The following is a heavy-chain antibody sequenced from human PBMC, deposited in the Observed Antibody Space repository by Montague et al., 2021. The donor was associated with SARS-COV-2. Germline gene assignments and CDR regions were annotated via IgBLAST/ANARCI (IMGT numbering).Heavy chain of an antibody. CDR1: GGPISTGSYY. Sequence: SETLSLTCSFSGGPISTGSYYWGWIRQPPRKGLEWIGSIYYSGDTYYNPSLKSRVTISVDTSKNQFSLRLSSVTAADTAVYYCVRGGDYTDYGRVDCWGQGTLVIVSS. CDR3: VRGGDYTDYGRVDC. J-gene: IGHJ4*02. CDR2: IYYSGDT. V-gene: IGHV4-39*01. D-gene: IGHD4-11*01.